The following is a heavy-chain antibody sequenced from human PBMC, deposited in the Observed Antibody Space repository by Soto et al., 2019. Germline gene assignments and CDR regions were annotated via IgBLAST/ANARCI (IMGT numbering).Heavy chain of an antibody. CDR3: AKDGVNYASLSPVDY. Sequence: PGGSLRLSCASSGFNFRTFTMHWVRQAPGKGLEWVAGISYDGINAYYVDSVKGRFAISRDNSKNTVSLQINSLRPADTAAYYCAKDGVNYASLSPVDYWGQGPLVTVSS. D-gene: IGHD2-2*01. CDR2: ISYDGINA. CDR1: GFNFRTFT. J-gene: IGHJ4*02. V-gene: IGHV3-30*09.